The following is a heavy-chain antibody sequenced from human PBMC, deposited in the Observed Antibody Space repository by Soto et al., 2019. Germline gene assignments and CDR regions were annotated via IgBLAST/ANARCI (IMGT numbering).Heavy chain of an antibody. J-gene: IGHJ4*02. D-gene: IGHD3-22*01. CDR1: GFTFSIYS. CDR3: VRARATDSRPDY. Sequence: VGSLGLSCTSSGFTFSIYSMIWVRQAPGKGLEWVSSISSSSSYIYYADSMKGRFTLSRDNAQNSLYLQMNSLRVDDTAVYYCVRARATDSRPDYWGQGTLVTVSS. V-gene: IGHV3-21*01. CDR2: ISSSSSYI.